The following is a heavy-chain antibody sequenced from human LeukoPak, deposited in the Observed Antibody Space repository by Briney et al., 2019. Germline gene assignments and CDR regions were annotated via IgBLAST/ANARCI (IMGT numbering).Heavy chain of an antibody. D-gene: IGHD6-6*01. CDR2: IYSGGDT. CDR3: ARDPPAVAANTYD. V-gene: IGHV3-66*01. CDR1: GFTVSNNY. Sequence: PGGSLRLSCAASGFTVSNNYMNWVRQAPGKGLEWVSLIYSGGDTHYADSVKGRFTISRDSSKNTLFLQMNGLRAEDTAVYYCARDPPAVAANTYDWGQGTLVTVSS. J-gene: IGHJ1*01.